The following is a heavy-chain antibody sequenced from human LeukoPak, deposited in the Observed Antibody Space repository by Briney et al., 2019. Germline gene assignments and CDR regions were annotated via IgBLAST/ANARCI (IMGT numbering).Heavy chain of an antibody. CDR1: GYTFSSYE. CDR3: AELGITMIGGV. CDR2: ISSSGSTI. J-gene: IGHJ6*04. V-gene: IGHV3-48*03. D-gene: IGHD3-10*02. Sequence: GGSLRLSCAASGYTFSSYEMNWVRQAPGKGLEWVSYISSSGSTIYYADSVKGRFTISRDNAKNSLYLQMNSLRAEDTAVYYCAELGITMIGGVWGKGTTATISS.